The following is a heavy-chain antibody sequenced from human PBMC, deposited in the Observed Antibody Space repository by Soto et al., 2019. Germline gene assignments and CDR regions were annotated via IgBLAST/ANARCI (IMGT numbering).Heavy chain of an antibody. V-gene: IGHV3-30*03. CDR2: ISYDGHIV. CDR3: ARGPYDFWSGYVADAFDI. J-gene: IGHJ3*02. CDR1: GFTFSSYT. D-gene: IGHD3-3*01. Sequence: VQLLESGGGLVQPGGSLRLSCAASGFTFSSYTMHWVRQAPGKGLEWVALISYDGHIVYYADSVKGRSTISRDNSKNTLYLQLNSLRAEDTAFYYCARGPYDFWSGYVADAFDIWGQGTVVTVSS.